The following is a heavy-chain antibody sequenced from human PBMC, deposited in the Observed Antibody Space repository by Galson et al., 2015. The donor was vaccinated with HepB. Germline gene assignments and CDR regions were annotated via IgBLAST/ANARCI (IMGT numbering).Heavy chain of an antibody. Sequence: SLRLSCAAPGFTFSHFGMHWVRQAPGKGLEWVAFVRFDETNEYYADSMRGRFTISRDNSKNKVFLQMNSLRPEDTAVYYCARDPAFCTGGSCYSGGADAFDVWGQGTKVTVSS. CDR3: ARDPAFCTGGSCYSGGADAFDV. D-gene: IGHD2-15*01. V-gene: IGHV3-30*02. CDR2: VRFDETNE. CDR1: GFTFSHFG. J-gene: IGHJ3*01.